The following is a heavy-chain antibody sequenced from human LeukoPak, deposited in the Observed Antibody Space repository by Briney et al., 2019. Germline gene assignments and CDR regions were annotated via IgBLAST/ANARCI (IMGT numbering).Heavy chain of an antibody. Sequence: GGSLRLSCAASGFTFSSYAMSWVRQAPGKGLEWVSFTSGSADSTYYADSVKGRFTISRDNSKNTLYLQMNSLRAEDTAVYYCARVAVVAEDYWGQGTLVTVSS. D-gene: IGHD2-15*01. CDR2: TSGSADST. CDR1: GFTFSSYA. CDR3: ARVAVVAEDY. J-gene: IGHJ4*02. V-gene: IGHV3-23*01.